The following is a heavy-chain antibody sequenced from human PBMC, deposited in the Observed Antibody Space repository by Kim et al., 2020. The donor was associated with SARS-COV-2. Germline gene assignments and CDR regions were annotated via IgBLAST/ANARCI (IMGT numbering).Heavy chain of an antibody. J-gene: IGHJ3*01. Sequence: ADSVKGRFTISRDNDKNTLYLQMNGLRAEDTAVYYCAREGWMGDAFDVWGQGTMVTVSS. V-gene: IGHV3-74*01. CDR3: AREGWMGDAFDV. D-gene: IGHD3-16*01.